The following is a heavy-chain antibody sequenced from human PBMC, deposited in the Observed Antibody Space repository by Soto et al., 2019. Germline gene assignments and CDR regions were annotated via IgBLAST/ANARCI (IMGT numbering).Heavy chain of an antibody. D-gene: IGHD4-4*01. J-gene: IGHJ6*02. V-gene: IGHV3-13*01. CDR1: GFTFSNYD. Sequence: PGGSLRLSCVASGFTFSNYDMYWVRQVTGKGLEWVSGIGTLADTYYTAPVKGRFTISRDNSKNTLYLQMNSLRAEDTAVYYCARGRDGYSFYFYYGMDGWGQGTTVTVSS. CDR2: IGTLADT. CDR3: ARGRDGYSFYFYYGMDG.